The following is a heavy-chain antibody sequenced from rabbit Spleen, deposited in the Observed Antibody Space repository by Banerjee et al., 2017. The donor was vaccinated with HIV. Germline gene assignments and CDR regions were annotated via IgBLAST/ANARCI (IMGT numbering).Heavy chain of an antibody. CDR2: IDPIFGNV. J-gene: IGHJ4*01. Sequence: QLKESGGGLVQPGGALKLSCKDSGFTLSSYYMNWVRQALGKGLEWIGYIDPIFGNVYFASWVNGRFTVSSHNAQNTLYLQLSSLTAADTATYFCVRWCVDDYGGNLWGQGTLVTVS. CDR1: GFTLSSYY. V-gene: IGHV1S7*01. CDR3: VRWCVDDYGGNL. D-gene: IGHD2-1*01.